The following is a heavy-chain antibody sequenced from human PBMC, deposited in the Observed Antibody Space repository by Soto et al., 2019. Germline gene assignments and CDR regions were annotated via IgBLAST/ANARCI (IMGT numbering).Heavy chain of an antibody. CDR2: ISYDGRNK. Sequence: GGALRLSXAASGITFSSYGMHWVRQAPGKGLEGVAGISYDGRNKYYAAVEKGRSTIAIINSKNTLYLQMIIVTADEAAVYYWVKGGSSGWPDYYDMDVRGQESTVTVS. J-gene: IGHJ6*02. CDR1: GITFSSYG. CDR3: VKGGSSGWPDYYDMDV. D-gene: IGHD6-19*01. V-gene: IGHV3-30*18.